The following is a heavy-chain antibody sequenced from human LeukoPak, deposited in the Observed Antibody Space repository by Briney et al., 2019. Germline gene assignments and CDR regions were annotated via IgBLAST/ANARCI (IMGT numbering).Heavy chain of an antibody. CDR2: IYTSGST. V-gene: IGHV4-61*02. CDR1: GGSISSGSYY. CDR3: ARASKLPPSGYYYMDV. J-gene: IGHJ6*03. Sequence: PSETLTLTCTVSGGSISSGSYYWSWIRQPAGKGLEWIGRIYTSGSTNYNPYLKSRVTISVDTSKNQFSLKLSSVTAADTAVYYCARASKLPPSGYYYMDVWGKGTTVTVSS. D-gene: IGHD1-7*01.